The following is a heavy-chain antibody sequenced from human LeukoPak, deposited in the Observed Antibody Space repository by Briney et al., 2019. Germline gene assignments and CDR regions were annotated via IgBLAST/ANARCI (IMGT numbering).Heavy chain of an antibody. Sequence: SETLSLTCTVSGGSISSSSDYWGWIRQAPGTGLEWIGSIYYHENTYYNSSLKSRVTISVDTSKNQFSLKLNSVTAADTAVYFCARRAYSAAYWKHFDYWGQGTLVTVSS. J-gene: IGHJ4*02. CDR3: ARRAYSAAYWKHFDY. CDR2: IYYHENT. CDR1: GGSISSSSDY. D-gene: IGHD1-1*01. V-gene: IGHV4-39*01.